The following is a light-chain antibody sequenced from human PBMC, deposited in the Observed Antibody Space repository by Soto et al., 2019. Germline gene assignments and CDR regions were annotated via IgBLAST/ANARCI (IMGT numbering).Light chain of an antibody. Sequence: DIQMTQAPSTLSASVGDRVTITCRASQSISYWLAWYQQKPGQAPKLLIYDGSNLESGVPSRFSGSGFGTEFTLTISSLQPDDFATYYCQQYNSYPWTFGQGTKVDIK. CDR1: QSISYW. V-gene: IGKV1-5*01. J-gene: IGKJ1*01. CDR2: DGS. CDR3: QQYNSYPWT.